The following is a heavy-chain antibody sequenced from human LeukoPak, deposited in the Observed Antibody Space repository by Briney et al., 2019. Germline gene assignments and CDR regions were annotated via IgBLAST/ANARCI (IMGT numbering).Heavy chain of an antibody. CDR1: GFTFSSYG. J-gene: IGHJ3*02. CDR3: ARDLKLRYFDWLSRSDAFDI. V-gene: IGHV3-48*04. Sequence: GALRLSCAASGFTFSSYGMSWIRQAPGKGLEWVSYISSSGSTIYYADSVKGRFTISRDNAKNSLYLQMNSLRAEDTAVYYCARDLKLRYFDWLSRSDAFDIWGQGTMVTVSS. CDR2: ISSSGSTI. D-gene: IGHD3-9*01.